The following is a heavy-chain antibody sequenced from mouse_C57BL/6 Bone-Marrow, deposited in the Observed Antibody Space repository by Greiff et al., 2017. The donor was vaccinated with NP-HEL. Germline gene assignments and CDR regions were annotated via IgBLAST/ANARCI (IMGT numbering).Heavy chain of an antibody. CDR1: GYSITSGYY. D-gene: IGHD2-3*01. CDR3: ARSYDGYPQFAY. CDR2: ISYDGSN. V-gene: IGHV3-6*01. Sequence: EVQVVESGPGLVKPSQSLSLTCSVTGYSITSGYYWNWIRQFPGNKLEWMGYISYDGSNNYNPSLKNRISITRDTSKNQFFLKLNSVTTEDTATYYCARSYDGYPQFAYWGQGTLVTVSA. J-gene: IGHJ3*01.